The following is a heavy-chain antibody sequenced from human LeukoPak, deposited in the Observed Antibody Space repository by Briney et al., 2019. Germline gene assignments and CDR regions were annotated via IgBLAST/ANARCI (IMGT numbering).Heavy chain of an antibody. J-gene: IGHJ4*02. D-gene: IGHD3-22*01. CDR2: ISSSSSYI. V-gene: IGHV3-21*01. CDR3: ARGRGYYDSSGYAYYFDY. CDR1: GFNFSSYG. Sequence: PGGSLRLSCAAWGFNFSSYGMNLVGQAPGTGLELVSSISSSSSYIYYADSVKGRFTISRDNAKNSLYLQMNSLRAEDTAVYYCARGRGYYDSSGYAYYFDYWGQGTLVTVSS.